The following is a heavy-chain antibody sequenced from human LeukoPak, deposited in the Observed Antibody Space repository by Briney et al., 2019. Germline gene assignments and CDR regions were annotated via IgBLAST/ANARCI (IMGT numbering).Heavy chain of an antibody. CDR1: GFTVSSNY. CDR2: IYSGGST. J-gene: IGHJ2*01. CDR3: ARDKSVSDWYFDL. Sequence: PGGSLRLSCAASGFTVSSNYMSWVRQAPGKGLEWVSVIYSGGSTYYGDSVKGRFTISRDKSENTLYLQMNSLRAEDTAVYYCARDKSVSDWYFDLWGRGTLVTVSS. D-gene: IGHD5/OR15-5a*01. V-gene: IGHV3-66*01.